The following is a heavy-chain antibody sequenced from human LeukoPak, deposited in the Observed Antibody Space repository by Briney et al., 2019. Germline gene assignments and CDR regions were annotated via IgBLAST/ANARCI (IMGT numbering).Heavy chain of an antibody. J-gene: IGHJ6*04. V-gene: IGHV3-21*01. CDR3: AELGITMIGGV. D-gene: IGHD3-10*02. CDR2: ISSSSSYI. Sequence: GGSLRLSCAASGFTFITYSMNWVRQAPGKGLEWVSSISSSSSYIYYADSVRGRFTISRDNAKNSPYLQMNSLRAEDTAVYYCAELGITMIGGVWGKGTTVTISS. CDR1: GFTFITYS.